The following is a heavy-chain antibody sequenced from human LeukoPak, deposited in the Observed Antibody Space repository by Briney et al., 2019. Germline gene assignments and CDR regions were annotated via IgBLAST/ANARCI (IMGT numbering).Heavy chain of an antibody. J-gene: IGHJ4*02. CDR1: GFTVSSNY. CDR2: IYSGGST. Sequence: GGSLRLSCAASGFTVSSNYMSWVRQAPGKGLEWVSVIYSGGSTYYADSVKGRFTISRDNSKNTLYLQMNSLRAEDTAVYYCARANTMTKHPDFDYWGQGTLVTASS. CDR3: ARANTMTKHPDFDY. V-gene: IGHV3-66*02. D-gene: IGHD3-22*01.